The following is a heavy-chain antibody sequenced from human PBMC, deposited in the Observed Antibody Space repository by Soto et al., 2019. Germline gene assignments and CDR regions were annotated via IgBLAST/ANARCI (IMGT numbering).Heavy chain of an antibody. CDR2: IWYDGSNK. J-gene: IGHJ6*02. D-gene: IGHD2-2*01. Sequence: QVQLVESGGGVVQPGRSLRLSCAASGFTFSSYGMHWVRQAPGKGLEWVAVIWYDGSNKYYADSVKGRFTISRDNSKNTLDMQMNSLRAEDTAVYYCARDRGYCISTSCYHYYYYGMDVWGQGTTVTVSS. V-gene: IGHV3-33*01. CDR3: ARDRGYCISTSCYHYYYYGMDV. CDR1: GFTFSSYG.